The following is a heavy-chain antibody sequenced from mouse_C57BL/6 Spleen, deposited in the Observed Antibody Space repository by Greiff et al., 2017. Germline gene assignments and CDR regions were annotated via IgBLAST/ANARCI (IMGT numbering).Heavy chain of an antibody. CDR1: GYTFTSYW. J-gene: IGHJ4*01. V-gene: IGHV1-64*01. D-gene: IGHD2-10*01. CDR2: IHPNSGST. Sequence: QVQLQQPGAELVKPGASVKLSCKASGYTFTSYWMHWVKQRPGQGLEWIGMIHPNSGSTNYNEKFKSKATLTVDKSSSTAYMQLSSLTSEDSAVYYCARATYYGNYYYAMDYWGQGTSVTVSS. CDR3: ARATYYGNYYYAMDY.